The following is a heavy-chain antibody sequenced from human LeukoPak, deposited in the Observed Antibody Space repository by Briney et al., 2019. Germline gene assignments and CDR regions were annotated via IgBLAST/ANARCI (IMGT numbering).Heavy chain of an antibody. CDR3: VRGGRLPAAMRWFDP. Sequence: SETLSLTCAVYGGSFSGYYWSWIRQPPGKGLEWIGEINHSGSTNYNPSLKSRVTISVDTSKNQFSLKLSSVTAADTAVYYCVRGGRLPAAMRWFDPWCQGTLVTVSS. CDR1: GGSFSGYY. CDR2: INHSGST. D-gene: IGHD2-2*01. J-gene: IGHJ5*02. V-gene: IGHV4-34*01.